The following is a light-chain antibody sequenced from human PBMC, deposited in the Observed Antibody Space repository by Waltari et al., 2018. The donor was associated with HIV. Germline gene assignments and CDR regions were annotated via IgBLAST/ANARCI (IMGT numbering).Light chain of an antibody. CDR1: SSDVGGYNY. CDR3: SSYTSSSTLAV. J-gene: IGLJ3*02. Sequence: QSALTQPASVSGSPGQSITISCTGTSSDVGGYNYVSWYQQHPGKAPKLMIYEVSSRRSGGAKGCAGAKSGNTASRTIAGLQAEDEADDYCSSYTSSSTLAVFGGGTKRTVL. CDR2: EVS. V-gene: IGLV2-14*01.